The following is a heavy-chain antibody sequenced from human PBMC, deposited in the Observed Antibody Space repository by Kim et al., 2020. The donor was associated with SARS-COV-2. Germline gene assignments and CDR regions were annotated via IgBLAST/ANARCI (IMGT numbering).Heavy chain of an antibody. V-gene: IGHV5-51*01. D-gene: IGHD2-15*01. CDR1: GYSFTNYW. J-gene: IGHJ4*02. Sequence: GGSLRLSCKASGYSFTNYWIGWVRQMPGKGLEWLGIIYPGDSDTRYSPSFQGQVTISADESISTAYLQWSSLKASDTAMYYCARRLYCSGGACYWGPFDYWGQGTLVTVSS. CDR3: ARRLYCSGGACYWGPFDY. CDR2: IYPGDSDT.